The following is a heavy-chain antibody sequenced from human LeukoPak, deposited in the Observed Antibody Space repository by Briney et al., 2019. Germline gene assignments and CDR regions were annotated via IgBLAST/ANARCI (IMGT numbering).Heavy chain of an antibody. J-gene: IGHJ4*02. D-gene: IGHD1-26*01. V-gene: IGHV3-7*03. CDR2: IKEDGSEK. CDR3: ARLHSAIYYGDAFDI. Sequence: GGSLRLSCAVSGFTFSSYWMTWVRQAPGKGLEWVAKIKEDGSEKYYVDSVKGRFTVSRDNVKNSLFLQMNSLRAEDTAAYYCARLHSAIYYGDAFDIWGQGTLVTVSS. CDR1: GFTFSSYW.